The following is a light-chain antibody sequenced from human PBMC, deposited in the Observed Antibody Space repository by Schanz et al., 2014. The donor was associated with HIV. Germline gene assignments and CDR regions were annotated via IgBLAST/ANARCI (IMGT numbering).Light chain of an antibody. Sequence: QSALTQPPSASGSVGQSVTIYCTGTSSDVGGYNYVSWYQQHPGKAPKLMIYDVSFRPSGISNRFSSSKSGNTAFLTISGLQAEDEADYYCSSCSTSTLDFGGGTKLTVL. V-gene: IGLV2-14*03. CDR1: SSDVGGYNY. CDR3: SSCSTSTLD. CDR2: DVS. J-gene: IGLJ2*01.